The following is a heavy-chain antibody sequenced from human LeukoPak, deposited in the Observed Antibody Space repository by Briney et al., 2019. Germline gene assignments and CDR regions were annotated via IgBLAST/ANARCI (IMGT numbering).Heavy chain of an antibody. CDR1: GGPISSYY. Sequence: SETLSLTCTVSGGPISSYYWSWIRQPPGKGLEWIGYIYYSGSTNYNPSLKSRVTISVDTSKNQFSLKLSSVTAADTAVYYCARVRGPLLWFGELGDYYYYGMDVWGQGTTVTVSS. CDR3: ARVRGPLLWFGELGDYYYYGMDV. CDR2: IYYSGST. D-gene: IGHD3-10*01. V-gene: IGHV4-59*01. J-gene: IGHJ6*02.